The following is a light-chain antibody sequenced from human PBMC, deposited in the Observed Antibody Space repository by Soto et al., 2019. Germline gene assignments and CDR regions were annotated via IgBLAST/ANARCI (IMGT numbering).Light chain of an antibody. Sequence: EIVLTQFSATLSLSPGGRATLSCRARQSLSGYLAWYQQKPGQAPRLLMYGASDRATGIPARFSGSGSGTDFTLTISSLEPEDFALYYCQQRSNWPPEITFGQGTRRENK. J-gene: IGKJ5*01. V-gene: IGKV3-11*01. CDR2: GAS. CDR3: QQRSNWPPEIT. CDR1: QSLSGY.